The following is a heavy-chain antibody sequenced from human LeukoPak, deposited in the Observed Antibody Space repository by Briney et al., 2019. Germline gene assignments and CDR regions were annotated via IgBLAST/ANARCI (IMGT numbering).Heavy chain of an antibody. CDR2: LYSDGST. D-gene: IGHD3-22*01. CDR3: ARAAYDSNGYTANHDY. Sequence: GRSLRLSCAASGFTVSSCYMSWVRQAPGKGLEWVSVLYSDGSTYYADSVKGRFTISRDNSRNTLFLQMNNLRAEDTAFYYCARAAYDSNGYTANHDYWGQGTLVTVSS. V-gene: IGHV3-53*01. J-gene: IGHJ4*02. CDR1: GFTVSSCY.